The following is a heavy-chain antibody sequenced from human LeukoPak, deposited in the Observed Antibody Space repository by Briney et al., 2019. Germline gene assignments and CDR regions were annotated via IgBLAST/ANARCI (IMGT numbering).Heavy chain of an antibody. J-gene: IGHJ4*02. Sequence: ASVKVSCKASGYTFTSYGISWVRQAPGQGLEWMGWISAYNGNTNYAQKLQGRVTMTTDTSTSTAYMELRSLRAEDTAVYYCAKFPRVVINEYYFDYWGQGTLVTVSS. CDR3: AKFPRVVINEYYFDY. CDR2: ISAYNGNT. D-gene: IGHD3-22*01. V-gene: IGHV1-18*01. CDR1: GYTFTSYG.